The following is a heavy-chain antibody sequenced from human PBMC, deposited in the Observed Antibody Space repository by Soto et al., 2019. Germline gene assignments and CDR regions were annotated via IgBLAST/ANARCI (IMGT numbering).Heavy chain of an antibody. J-gene: IGHJ1*01. CDR3: PKPPPTTVVNPGQH. D-gene: IGHD4-17*01. CDR1: GFTFSSYG. V-gene: IGHV3-30*18. CDR2: ISYDGSNK. Sequence: QVQLVESGGGVVQPGRSLRLSCAASGFTFSSYGMHWVRQAPGKGLEWVAVISYDGSNKYYADSVKGRFTISRDNSKNTLYLQTNSLRAEDTAVYYCPKPPPTTVVNPGQHWGQGTLVTVSS.